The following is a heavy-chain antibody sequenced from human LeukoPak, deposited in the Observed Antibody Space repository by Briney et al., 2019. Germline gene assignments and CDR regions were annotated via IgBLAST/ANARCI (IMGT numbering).Heavy chain of an antibody. D-gene: IGHD4-17*01. Sequence: ASVKVSCKASGGTFSSYAISWVRQAPGQGLEWMGRIIPIFGTANYAQKFQGRVTITTDESTSTAYMELSSLRSEDTAVYYCAADYGDTAFDIWGQGTTVTVSS. V-gene: IGHV1-69*05. CDR3: AADYGDTAFDI. CDR2: IIPIFGTA. CDR1: GGTFSSYA. J-gene: IGHJ3*02.